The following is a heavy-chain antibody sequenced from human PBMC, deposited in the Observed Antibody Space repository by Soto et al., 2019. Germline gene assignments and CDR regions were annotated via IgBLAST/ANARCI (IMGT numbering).Heavy chain of an antibody. Sequence: PGRPLRLRCEASGVICSDFGMHWVSKDPGKGLEWVAVISYDGRNKYYADSVRGRFTISRDNSKNTLHLQMNSLRGEDTAVYYCAKDTATAITSYYFYGMDVWGQGTTVTVSS. CDR2: ISYDGRNK. J-gene: IGHJ6*02. CDR3: AKDTATAITSYYFYGMDV. D-gene: IGHD5-12*01. CDR1: GVICSDFG. V-gene: IGHV3-30*18.